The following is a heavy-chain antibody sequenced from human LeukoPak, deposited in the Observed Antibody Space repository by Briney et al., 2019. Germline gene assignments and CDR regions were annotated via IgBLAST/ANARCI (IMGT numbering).Heavy chain of an antibody. CDR2: IYYSGST. D-gene: IGHD5-24*01. J-gene: IGHJ4*02. CDR1: GGSISSSSYY. Sequence: PSETLSLTCTVSGGSISSSSYYWGWIRQPPGKGLEWLGSIYYSGSTYYNPSLKSRVTISVDTSKNQFSLKLSSVTAADTAVYYCASAVEMATSFDYWGQGTLVTVSS. V-gene: IGHV4-39*01. CDR3: ASAVEMATSFDY.